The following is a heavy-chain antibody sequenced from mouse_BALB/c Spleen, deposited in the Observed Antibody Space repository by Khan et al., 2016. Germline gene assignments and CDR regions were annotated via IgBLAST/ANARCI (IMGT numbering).Heavy chain of an antibody. V-gene: IGHV1-4*01. CDR2: INPSSDYT. D-gene: IGHD1-1*02. Sequence: QIQLVQSGAELARPGASVKMSCKASGYTFTSYTMFWVKQRPGQGLEWIGYINPSSDYTDYNQKFKDKATLTADKSSSTAYMQLNSLTSEDSAVYYCAREGWSLGYFDYWGQGTTLTVSS. CDR3: AREGWSLGYFDY. CDR1: GYTFTSYT. J-gene: IGHJ2*01.